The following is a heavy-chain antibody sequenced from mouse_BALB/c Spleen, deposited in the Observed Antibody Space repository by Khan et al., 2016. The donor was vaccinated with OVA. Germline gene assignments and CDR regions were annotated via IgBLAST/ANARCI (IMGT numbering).Heavy chain of an antibody. CDR1: GFIFSDYY. J-gene: IGHJ4*01. D-gene: IGHD1-2*01. CDR2: ISNGGGST. Sequence: EVELVESGGGLVQPGGSLKLSCATSGFIFSDYYMYWVRQTPEKRLEWVAYISNGGGSTYYLDTVKGRFTLSRADAKHTLYLQISRLKSEDTAMDDCARPDSPRLRGYYAMDYWGQGTSVTVSS. CDR3: ARPDSPRLRGYYAMDY. V-gene: IGHV5-12*02.